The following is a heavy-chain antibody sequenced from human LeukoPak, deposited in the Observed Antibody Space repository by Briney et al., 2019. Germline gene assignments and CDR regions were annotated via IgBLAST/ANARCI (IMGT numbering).Heavy chain of an antibody. CDR1: GGSVNGYY. CDR3: ARVGDWNDLVY. D-gene: IGHD1-1*01. V-gene: IGHV4-59*02. Sequence: SETLSLTCTVSGGSVNGYYWNWIRQAPGKGLEWIGFIHYSGLTVYSPSLQSRVSMSVDTSRNQFSLKLSSVTAADTAVYYCARVGDWNDLVYWGQGTLVTVSS. CDR2: IHYSGLT. J-gene: IGHJ4*02.